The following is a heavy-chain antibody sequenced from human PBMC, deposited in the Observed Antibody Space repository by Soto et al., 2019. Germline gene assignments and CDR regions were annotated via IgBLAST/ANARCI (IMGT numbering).Heavy chain of an antibody. Sequence: GESLKISCKGSGYSFTSYWIGWVRQMPGKGLEWMGIIYPGDSDTRYSPSFQGQVTISADKSISTAYLQLSSLKASDTAMYYCARQYCSGGSCYWAFNYWGQGTLVKVSS. D-gene: IGHD2-15*01. CDR1: GYSFTSYW. CDR3: ARQYCSGGSCYWAFNY. CDR2: IYPGDSDT. J-gene: IGHJ4*02. V-gene: IGHV5-51*01.